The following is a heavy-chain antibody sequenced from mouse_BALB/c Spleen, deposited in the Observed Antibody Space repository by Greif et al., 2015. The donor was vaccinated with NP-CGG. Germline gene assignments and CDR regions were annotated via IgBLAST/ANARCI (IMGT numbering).Heavy chain of an antibody. CDR2: IRNKANGYTT. D-gene: IGHD2-3*01. V-gene: IGHV7-3*02. J-gene: IGHJ2*01. Sequence: EVQLQESGGGLVQPGGSLRLSCATSGFTFTDYYMSWVRQPPGKALEWLGFIRNKANGYTTEYSASVKGRFTISRDNSQSILYLQMNTLRAEDSATYYCARDKDGSFFDYWGQGTTLTVSS. CDR3: ARDKDGSFFDY. CDR1: GFTFTDYY.